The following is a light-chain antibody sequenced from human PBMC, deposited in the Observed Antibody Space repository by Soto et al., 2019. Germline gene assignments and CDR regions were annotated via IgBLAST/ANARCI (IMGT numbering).Light chain of an antibody. Sequence: SLRQPSSMAMSYVYFIAVSLTETNSEVGNYNYVSWYQQHPDKAPKLMIFDVSNRPSGVSDRFSGSKSGNTASLTISGLQADDEADYYCTSYTRSSTYVFGTGTKVTVL. CDR3: TSYTRSSTYV. CDR2: DVS. CDR1: NSEVGNYNY. V-gene: IGLV2-14*01. J-gene: IGLJ1*01.